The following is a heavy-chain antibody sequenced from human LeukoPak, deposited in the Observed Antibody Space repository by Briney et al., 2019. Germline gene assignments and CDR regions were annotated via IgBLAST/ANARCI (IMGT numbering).Heavy chain of an antibody. CDR1: GGSISSYY. V-gene: IGHV4-59*01. CDR2: ISYSGST. Sequence: SETLSLTCTVSGGSISSYYWSWIRQPPGKGLEWIGYISYSGSTNYNPSLKSRLTISADTSTNRFFLNLRSVTAADTAVYYCARAPEGNYLDYWGQGTLVTVSS. CDR3: ARAPEGNYLDY. D-gene: IGHD2/OR15-2a*01. J-gene: IGHJ4*02.